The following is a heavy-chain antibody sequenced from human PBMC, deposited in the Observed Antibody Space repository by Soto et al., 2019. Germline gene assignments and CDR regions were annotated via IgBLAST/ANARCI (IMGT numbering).Heavy chain of an antibody. CDR2: ISPYSGNT. V-gene: IGHV1-18*01. CDR3: AMLDTYVTPTPPHV. J-gene: IGHJ6*02. Sequence: QVQLVQSGDEVRKPGSSVKVSCKASGYIFVNYGIAWVRQAPGQGLEWLGWISPYSGNTHYASKVPRSLTMTTAPSTTPAYMVLGSLPSAHTSVYFCAMLDTYVTPTPPHVWSQGTTVTVSS. D-gene: IGHD3-16*01. CDR1: GYIFVNYG.